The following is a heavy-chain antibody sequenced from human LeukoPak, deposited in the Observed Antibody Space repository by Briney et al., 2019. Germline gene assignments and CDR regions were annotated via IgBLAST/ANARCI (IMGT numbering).Heavy chain of an antibody. CDR1: GFNFRRYG. D-gene: IGHD2-2*01. V-gene: IGHV3-33*06. Sequence: PGGSLRLSCAASGFNFRRYGMHWVRQAPGKGLEWVAVIWSDGSQKYYADSVKGRFTISKDNSENTLYLQMNSLRAEDTAVYYCAKSGVVPAASFDYWGQGTLVTVSS. CDR3: AKSGVVPAASFDY. J-gene: IGHJ4*02. CDR2: IWSDGSQK.